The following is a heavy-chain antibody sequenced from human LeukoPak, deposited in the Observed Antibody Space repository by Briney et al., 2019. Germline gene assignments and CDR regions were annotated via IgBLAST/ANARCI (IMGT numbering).Heavy chain of an antibody. CDR2: INGDESDA. V-gene: IGHV3-74*01. Sequence: GGSLRLSCAASGFPFSNYWMHWVRQAPGKGLVWVSHINGDESDANYAGSVKGRFTISRDNAKNTLFLQMNSLRAEDTAVYYCAREVGAIDYWGQGTLVTVSS. CDR3: AREVGAIDY. J-gene: IGHJ4*02. CDR1: GFPFSNYW. D-gene: IGHD1-26*01.